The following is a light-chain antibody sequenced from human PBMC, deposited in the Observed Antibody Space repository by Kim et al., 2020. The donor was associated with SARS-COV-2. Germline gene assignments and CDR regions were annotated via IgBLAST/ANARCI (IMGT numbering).Light chain of an antibody. J-gene: IGLJ3*02. V-gene: IGLV2-8*01. CDR1: SRDVGTYTY. CDR2: DVN. Sequence: GQSTTIPCPGTSRDVGTYTYVSWYQQHPGKAPKLMIYDVNKRPSGVPDRFSGSKSGNTASLTVSGLQAGDEADYYCSSYAGSNNWVFGGGTQLTVL. CDR3: SSYAGSNNWV.